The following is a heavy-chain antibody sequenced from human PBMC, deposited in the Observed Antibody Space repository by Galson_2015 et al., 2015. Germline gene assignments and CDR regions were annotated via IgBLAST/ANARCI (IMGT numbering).Heavy chain of an antibody. D-gene: IGHD5-18*01. J-gene: IGHJ4*02. Sequence: QSGAEVKKPGESLKISCKGSGSTFRNYWIGWVRQMPGKGLEWMGIIYPGDSDTRYSPSSQGQVTITADKSINTAFLQWSSLEASDTAMYYCARRGNTYGYSDYWGQGTLFTVSS. V-gene: IGHV5-51*01. CDR3: ARRGNTYGYSDY. CDR1: GSTFRNYW. CDR2: IYPGDSDT.